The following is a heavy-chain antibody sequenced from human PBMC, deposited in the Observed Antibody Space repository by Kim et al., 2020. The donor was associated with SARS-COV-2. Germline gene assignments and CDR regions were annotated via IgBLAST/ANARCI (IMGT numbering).Heavy chain of an antibody. CDR3: ARHVVRARAVDY. J-gene: IGHJ4*02. CDR2: TADDGSEK. Sequence: GGSLRLSCAASGFTFRAHWMTWVRQVPGKGLEWVANTADDGSEKYYVDPVKGRFTISRDNAENSLYLQMDSLTVEDTAIYYCARHVVRARAVDYWGQGTLDTVSS. D-gene: IGHD1-26*01. CDR1: GFTFRAHW. V-gene: IGHV3-7*01.